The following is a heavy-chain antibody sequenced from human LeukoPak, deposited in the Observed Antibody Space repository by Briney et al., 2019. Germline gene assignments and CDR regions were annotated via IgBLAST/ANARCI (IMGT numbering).Heavy chain of an antibody. J-gene: IGHJ4*02. CDR3: ARSDYVWGSYRSPRDY. CDR2: IYSGGST. CDR1: GFPFSRYT. D-gene: IGHD3-16*02. V-gene: IGHV3-53*01. Sequence: GGSLRLSCAASGFPFSRYTMNWVRQAPGKGLEWVSVIYSGGSTYYADSVKGRFTISGDNSKSTLYLQMNSLRAEDTAVYYCARSDYVWGSYRSPRDYWGQGTLVTVSS.